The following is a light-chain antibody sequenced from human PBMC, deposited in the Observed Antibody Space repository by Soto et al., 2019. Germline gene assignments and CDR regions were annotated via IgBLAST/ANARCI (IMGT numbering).Light chain of an antibody. V-gene: IGKV3-11*01. CDR3: PHRSDWPPGNT. Sequence: EIVLTQSPATLSFSPGESATLSCGASQSISTYLAWYQQKPGQPPRLLISDASERATGVPARFSGSGSGTDFTLTISSLEPDDFVVYYCPHRSDWPPGNTFGHGTRLEI. J-gene: IGKJ5*01. CDR1: QSISTY. CDR2: DAS.